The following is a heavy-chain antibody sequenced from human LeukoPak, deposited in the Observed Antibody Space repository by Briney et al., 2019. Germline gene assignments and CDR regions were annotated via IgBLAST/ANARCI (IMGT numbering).Heavy chain of an antibody. Sequence: PGGSLRLSCVASGFTFTSFWMSWVRQAPGKGLEWVANIKQDGSEKYYVDSVKGRFTISRDNAKNSLYLQMNSLRVEDTAVYYCARARGCDQWGQGTLVTVSS. V-gene: IGHV3-7*01. CDR2: IKQDGSEK. CDR1: GFTFTSFW. J-gene: IGHJ5*02. D-gene: IGHD3-10*01. CDR3: ARARGCDQ.